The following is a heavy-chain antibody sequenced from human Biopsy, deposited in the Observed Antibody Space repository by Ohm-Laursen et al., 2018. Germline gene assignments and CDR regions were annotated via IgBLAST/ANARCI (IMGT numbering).Heavy chain of an antibody. Sequence: SQTLSLTCTVSGDSVTKYYWSWIRQPPGKGLEWIGHIYYSVMTNYNPSLQSRVSISVDTSRNQVSLTLSSVTAADTALYYCARDNGILNYGNFKYYHCYGKDVWGQGTKVTVSS. CDR2: IYYSVMT. CDR3: ARDNGILNYGNFKYYHCYGKDV. J-gene: IGHJ6*02. V-gene: IGHV4-59*02. CDR1: GDSVTKYY. D-gene: IGHD4-11*01.